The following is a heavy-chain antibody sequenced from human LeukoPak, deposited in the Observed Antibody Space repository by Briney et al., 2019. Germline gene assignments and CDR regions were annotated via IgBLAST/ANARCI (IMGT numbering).Heavy chain of an antibody. CDR1: GFTFSSYS. CDR2: ISSSSSYI. CDR3: ARDWGYCSSTSCFSGSHAFDI. D-gene: IGHD2-2*01. Sequence: GGSLRLSCAASGFTFSSYSMNWVRQAPGKGLEWVSSISSSSSYIYYADSVKGRFTISRDNAKNSLYLQMNSLRAEDTAVYYCARDWGYCSSTSCFSGSHAFDIWGQGTMVTVSS. J-gene: IGHJ3*02. V-gene: IGHV3-21*01.